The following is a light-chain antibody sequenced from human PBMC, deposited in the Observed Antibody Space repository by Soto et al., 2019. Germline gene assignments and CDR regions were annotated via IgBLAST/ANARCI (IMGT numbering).Light chain of an antibody. CDR3: QQFNSDPFT. V-gene: IGKV1-9*01. CDR2: AAS. CDR1: QGITND. J-gene: IGKJ3*01. Sequence: IQLTQSPSFLSASVGDRVTITCRASQGITNDLAWYQQKPGKAPKLLIYAASSLQRGVPSTFSGSGFGTEFTFTISSLQPEDFATYFCQQFNSDPFTFGPGTTVDFK.